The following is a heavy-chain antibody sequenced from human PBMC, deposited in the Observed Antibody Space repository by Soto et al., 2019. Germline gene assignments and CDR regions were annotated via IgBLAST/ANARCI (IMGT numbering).Heavy chain of an antibody. J-gene: IGHJ6*02. CDR3: ARVVGGYYYGMDV. V-gene: IGHV4-30-4*01. CDR2: IYYSGST. CDR1: GVSISSGDYY. Sequence: PSETLSLTCTVSGVSISSGDYYWSWIRQTPGKGLEWIGYIYYSGSTNYNPSLKSRVTISVDKSKNQFSLKLSSVTAADTAVYYCARVVGGYYYGMDVWGQGTTVTVSS. D-gene: IGHD2-2*01.